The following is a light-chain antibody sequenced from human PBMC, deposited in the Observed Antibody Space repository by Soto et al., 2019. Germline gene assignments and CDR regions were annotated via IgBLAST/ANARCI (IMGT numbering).Light chain of an antibody. Sequence: DIQMTQSPSSLSASVGDRVTITCQASQDIKNYLNWYQQKPGKAPKLLIYNASTLESGVPSRFSGTGSGTHFTFTISSLQAEDIATYYCQQYDDLFTFGPGTKVHI. CDR1: QDIKNY. J-gene: IGKJ3*01. CDR2: NAS. CDR3: QQYDDLFT. V-gene: IGKV1-33*01.